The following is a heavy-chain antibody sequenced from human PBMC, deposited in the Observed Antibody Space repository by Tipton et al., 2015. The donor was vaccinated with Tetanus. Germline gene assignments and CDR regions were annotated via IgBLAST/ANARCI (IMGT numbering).Heavy chain of an antibody. CDR2: IYYSGDT. J-gene: IGHJ5*02. CDR1: GGSISGYY. V-gene: IGHV4-31*03. CDR3: ARDQGGGRVVRLNWLDP. D-gene: IGHD6-6*01. Sequence: TLSLTCTVSGGSISGYYWTWIRQRPGEGPEWIGYIYYSGDTYLNPSLESRVSMSVDTSKNQFSLKLTSVTAADAAVYYCARDQGGGRVVRLNWLDPWGQGTLATVSS.